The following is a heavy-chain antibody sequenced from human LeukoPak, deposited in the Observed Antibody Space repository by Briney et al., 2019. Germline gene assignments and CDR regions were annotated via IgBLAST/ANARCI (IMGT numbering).Heavy chain of an antibody. D-gene: IGHD3-3*01. J-gene: IGHJ4*02. Sequence: SETLSLTCAVYGGSFSGYYWSWIRQPPGKGLEWIGEINHSGSTNYNPSLKSRVTISVDTSKNQFSLKLSSVTAADTAVYYCASTYYDFWSGYSHYFDYWGQGTLVTVSS. CDR1: GGSFSGYY. CDR2: INHSGST. V-gene: IGHV4-34*01. CDR3: ASTYYDFWSGYSHYFDY.